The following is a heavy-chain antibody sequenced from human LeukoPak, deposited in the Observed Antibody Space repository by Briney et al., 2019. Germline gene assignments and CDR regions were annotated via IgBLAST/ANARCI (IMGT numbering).Heavy chain of an antibody. CDR1: GFTFSSYG. D-gene: IGHD3-22*01. Sequence: PGRSLRLSCAASGFTFSSYGMHWVRQAPGKGLEWVAVISYDGSNKYYADSVKGRFTISRDNSKNTLYLQMNSLRAEDTAVYYCAKSTEYYYDSSPADYWGQGTLVTVSP. CDR2: ISYDGSNK. CDR3: AKSTEYYYDSSPADY. J-gene: IGHJ4*02. V-gene: IGHV3-30*18.